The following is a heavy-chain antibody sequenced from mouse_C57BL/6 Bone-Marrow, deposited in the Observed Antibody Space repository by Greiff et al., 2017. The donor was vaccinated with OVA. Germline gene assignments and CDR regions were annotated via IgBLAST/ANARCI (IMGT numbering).Heavy chain of an antibody. J-gene: IGHJ2*01. V-gene: IGHV1-82*01. CDR2: IYPGDGET. CDR1: GYAFSSSW. Sequence: QVQLQQSGPELVKPGASVKISCKASGYAFSSSWMNWVKQRPGTGLEWIGRIYPGDGETKYNGKFKGKATLTADKSYSTAYMQLSILTSEDSAVYFCARHEDGYYASYFDYWGQGTTLTVSS. D-gene: IGHD2-3*01. CDR3: ARHEDGYYASYFDY.